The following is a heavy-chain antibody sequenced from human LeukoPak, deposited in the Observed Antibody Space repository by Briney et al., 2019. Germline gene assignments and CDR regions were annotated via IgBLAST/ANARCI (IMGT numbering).Heavy chain of an antibody. CDR1: GGTFSSYA. CDR2: IIPIFGTA. Sequence: ASVKVSCKASGGTFSSYAISWVRQAPGQGLEWMGGIIPIFGTANHAQKFQGRVTITADESTSTAYMELSSLRSEDTAVYYCARDMHYYYGSGLDIWGQGTMVTVSS. CDR3: ARDMHYYYGSGLDI. V-gene: IGHV1-69*13. D-gene: IGHD3-10*01. J-gene: IGHJ3*02.